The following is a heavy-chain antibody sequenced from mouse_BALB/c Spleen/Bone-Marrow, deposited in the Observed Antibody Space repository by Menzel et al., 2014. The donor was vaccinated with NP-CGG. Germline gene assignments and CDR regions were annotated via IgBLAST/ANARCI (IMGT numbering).Heavy chain of an antibody. J-gene: IGHJ4*01. V-gene: IGHV5-6-3*01. CDR2: INSNGGST. D-gene: IGHD1-1*01. CDR3: ARDRYYGYAMDY. Sequence: EVQLQQSGGGLVQPGGSLKLSCAASRFTFSSYGMSWVRQTPDKRLELVATINSNGGSTYYPDSVKGRFTISRDNAKNTLYLQMSGLKSEDTAMYYCARDRYYGYAMDYWGRGTSVTVSS. CDR1: RFTFSSYG.